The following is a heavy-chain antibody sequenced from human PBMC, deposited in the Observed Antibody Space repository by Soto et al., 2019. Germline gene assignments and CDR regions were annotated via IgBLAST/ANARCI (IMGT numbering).Heavy chain of an antibody. V-gene: IGHV5-51*01. Sequence: GESLKISCKGSGYSFTSYWIGWVRQMPGKGLEWMGIIYPGDSDTRYSPSFQGQVTISADKSISTAYLQWSSLKASDTAMYYCAISTYCSGGSCYGYYYGMDVWGQGTTVTV. CDR3: AISTYCSGGSCYGYYYGMDV. CDR1: GYSFTSYW. CDR2: IYPGDSDT. D-gene: IGHD2-15*01. J-gene: IGHJ6*02.